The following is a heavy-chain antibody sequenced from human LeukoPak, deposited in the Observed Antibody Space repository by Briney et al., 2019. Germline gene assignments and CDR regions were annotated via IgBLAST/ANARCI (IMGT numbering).Heavy chain of an antibody. CDR1: GGSISSYY. Sequence: SETLSLTCTVSGGSISSYYWSWIRQPPGKGLEWIGYIYYSGSTNYNPSLKSRVTISVDTSKNQFSLKLSSVTAADTAVYYCARVNDFWSGYGNWFDPWGQGTLVTVSS. J-gene: IGHJ5*02. D-gene: IGHD3-3*01. V-gene: IGHV4-59*01. CDR2: IYYSGST. CDR3: ARVNDFWSGYGNWFDP.